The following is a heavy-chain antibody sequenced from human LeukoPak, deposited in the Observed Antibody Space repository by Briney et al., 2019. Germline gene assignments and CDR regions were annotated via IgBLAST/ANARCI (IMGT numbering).Heavy chain of an antibody. CDR2: IYYSGST. CDR3: ASVGYCSSTSCYEPDY. CDR1: GGSISSGGYY. D-gene: IGHD2-2*01. Sequence: PSETLSLTCTVSGGSISSGGYYWSWIRQHPGKGLEWIGYIYYSGSTYYNPSLKSRVTISVDTSKNQFSLKLSSVTAADTAVYYCASVGYCSSTSCYEPDYWGQGTLVTVSS. J-gene: IGHJ4*02. V-gene: IGHV4-31*03.